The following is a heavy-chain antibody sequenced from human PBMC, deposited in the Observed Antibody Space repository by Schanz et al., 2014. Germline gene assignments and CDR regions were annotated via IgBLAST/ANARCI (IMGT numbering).Heavy chain of an antibody. CDR1: GFTFSSYW. V-gene: IGHV3-7*01. CDR3: ARDHQWLARYYMDV. J-gene: IGHJ6*03. D-gene: IGHD6-19*01. CDR2: IKQDGSER. Sequence: EVQLVESGGGLVQPGGSLRLSCAASGFTFSSYWMSWVRQAPGKGLEWVANIKQDGSERYYVDSVKGRFTISRDNAKNSLYLQMNSLRAEDTAVYYCARDHQWLARYYMDVWGKGTTVTVSS.